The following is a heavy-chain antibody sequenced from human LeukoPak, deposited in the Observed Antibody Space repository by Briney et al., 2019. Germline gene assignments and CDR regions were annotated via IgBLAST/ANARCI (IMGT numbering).Heavy chain of an antibody. CDR1: GFTFSSYW. V-gene: IGHV3-7*03. CDR3: ASQGLDTAMAPHFDY. Sequence: GGSLRLSCAASGFTFSSYWMSWVRQAPGKGLEWVANIKQDGSEKYYVDSVKGRFTISRDNAKNSLYLQMNSLRAEDTAVYYCASQGLDTAMAPHFDYWGRGTLVTVSS. J-gene: IGHJ4*02. CDR2: IKQDGSEK. D-gene: IGHD5-18*01.